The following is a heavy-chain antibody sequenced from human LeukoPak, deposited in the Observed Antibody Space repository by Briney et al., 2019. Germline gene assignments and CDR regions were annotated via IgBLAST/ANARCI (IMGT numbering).Heavy chain of an antibody. CDR3: AREFSAMDSSGWSPGRSWFDP. CDR2: IYYSGST. V-gene: IGHV4-31*03. J-gene: IGHJ5*02. CDR1: GGSISSGGYY. D-gene: IGHD6-19*01. Sequence: SETLSLTCTVSGGSISSGGYYWAWIRQHPGKGLEWIGYIYYSGSTYYNPSLKSRVTISVDTSKNQFSLRLSSVTAADTAVYYCAREFSAMDSSGWSPGRSWFDPWGQGTLVTVSS.